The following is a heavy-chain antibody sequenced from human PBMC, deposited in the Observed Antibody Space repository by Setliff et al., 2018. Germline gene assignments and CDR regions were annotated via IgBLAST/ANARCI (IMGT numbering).Heavy chain of an antibody. V-gene: IGHV4-31*03. CDR1: GGSISSGGYY. CDR2: IYYSGST. D-gene: IGHD3-3*01. Sequence: SETLSLTCTVSGGSISSGGYYWSWIRQYPGKGLEWIGYIYYSGSTNYNPSLKSRVTISVDTSKNQFSLKLSSVTAADTAVYYCARVDNFWSGPIDYWGQGTLVTVSS. CDR3: ARVDNFWSGPIDY. J-gene: IGHJ4*02.